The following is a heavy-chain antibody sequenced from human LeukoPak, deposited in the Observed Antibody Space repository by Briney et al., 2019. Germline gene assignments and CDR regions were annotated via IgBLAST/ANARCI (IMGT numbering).Heavy chain of an antibody. CDR1: DDSFSSHY. CDR3: ARDLVTVTKGFDI. CDR2: ISYIGST. D-gene: IGHD4-17*01. J-gene: IGHJ3*02. Sequence: SETLSLTCAVSDDSFSSHYWTWIRQPPGRGRGWIGYISYIGSTNYNPSLKSRVTISIDTSKNQFSLKLSSVTAADTAVYYCARDLVTVTKGFDIWGQGTMVSVSS. V-gene: IGHV4-59*11.